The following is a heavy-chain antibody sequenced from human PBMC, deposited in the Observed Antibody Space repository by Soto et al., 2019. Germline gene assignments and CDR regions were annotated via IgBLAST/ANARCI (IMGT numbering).Heavy chain of an antibody. J-gene: IGHJ5*02. CDR2: IDGGGYT. Sequence: EVQLVETGGGLIQPGGSLRLSCAASGFIVARNYMYWVRQAPGKGLEWVSVIDGGGYTYYADSVKGRFTISRDNSKITVHLQMNSLRAEDSAVYYCARGGGSAYVTPPISNWFDPWGQGNLVTVSS. D-gene: IGHD3-22*01. CDR1: GFIVARNY. CDR3: ARGGGSAYVTPPISNWFDP. V-gene: IGHV3-53*02.